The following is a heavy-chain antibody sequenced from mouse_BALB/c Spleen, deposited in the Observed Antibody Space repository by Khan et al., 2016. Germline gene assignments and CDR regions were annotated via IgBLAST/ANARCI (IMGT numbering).Heavy chain of an antibody. CDR3: ARGDGYPWFAY. CDR1: GYSITSDYA. CDR2: ISYSGST. D-gene: IGHD2-3*01. J-gene: IGHJ3*01. Sequence: QLEESGPGLVKPSQSLSLTCTVTGYSITSDYAWNWIRQFPGNKLEWMGYISYSGSTSYNPSLKSRISITRDTSKNQFFLQLNSVTTEDTATYYCARGDGYPWFAYWGQGTLVTVSA. V-gene: IGHV3-2*02.